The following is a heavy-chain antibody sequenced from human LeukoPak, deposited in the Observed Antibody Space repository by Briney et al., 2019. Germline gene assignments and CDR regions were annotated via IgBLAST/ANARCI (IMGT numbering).Heavy chain of an antibody. Sequence: SETLSLTCAVYGASVSSDNWWTWVRQSPGKGLEWIGETHRSGDTKYNPSLNGRVTISIDNSNNRLSLLLRYVTAADTAMYYCATRDQSRTYLAPADCWGQGTLATVSS. CDR3: ATRDQSRTYLAPADC. V-gene: IGHV4-4*02. J-gene: IGHJ4*02. D-gene: IGHD5-24*01. CDR1: GASVSSDNW. CDR2: THRSGDT.